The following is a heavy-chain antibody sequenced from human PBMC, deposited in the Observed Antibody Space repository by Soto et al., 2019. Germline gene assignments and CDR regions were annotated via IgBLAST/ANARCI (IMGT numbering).Heavy chain of an antibody. J-gene: IGHJ4*02. Sequence: GGSLRLSCAASGFTFSSYGMHWVRQAPGKGLEWVAVISYDGSNKYYADSVKGRFTISRDNSKNTLYLQMNSLRAEDTAVYYCAKPLFSSSRTIYDYWGQGTLVTVSS. CDR3: AKPLFSSSRTIYDY. CDR2: ISYDGSNK. V-gene: IGHV3-30*18. CDR1: GFTFSSYG. D-gene: IGHD6-13*01.